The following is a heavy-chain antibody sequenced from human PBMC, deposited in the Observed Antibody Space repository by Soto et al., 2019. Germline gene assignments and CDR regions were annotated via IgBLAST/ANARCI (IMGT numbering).Heavy chain of an antibody. V-gene: IGHV1-18*01. CDR3: ARGGCSSISCYTVYYGMDV. Sequence: ASVKVSCKASGYTFTSYGISWVRQAPGQGLEWMGWISAYNGNTNYAQKLQGRVTMTTDTSTSTAYMELRSLRSDDTAVYYCARGGCSSISCYTVYYGMDVWGQGTTVTVSS. J-gene: IGHJ6*02. CDR1: GYTFTSYG. CDR2: ISAYNGNT. D-gene: IGHD2-2*02.